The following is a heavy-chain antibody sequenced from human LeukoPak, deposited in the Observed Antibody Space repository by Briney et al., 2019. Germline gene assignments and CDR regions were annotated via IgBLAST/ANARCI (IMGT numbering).Heavy chain of an antibody. CDR2: ISSSGSTI. CDR1: GFTFSSYE. V-gene: IGHV3-48*03. CDR3: ARGSVAGDY. J-gene: IGHJ4*02. Sequence: PGGSLRLSCAASGFTFSSYEMNWVRQAPGKGLEWVSYISSSGSTIYYTDSVKGRFTISRDNAKNSLYLQMNSLRAEDTAVYYCARGSVAGDYWGQGTLVTVSS. D-gene: IGHD6-19*01.